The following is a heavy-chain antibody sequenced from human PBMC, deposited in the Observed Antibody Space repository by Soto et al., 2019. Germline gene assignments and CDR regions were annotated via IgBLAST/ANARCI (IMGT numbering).Heavy chain of an antibody. CDR2: ISSSGRTI. Sequence: PGGSLRLSCAASGFIFSSYSMYWVRQAPGKGLECVSYISSSGRTIYYADSVKGRFTISRDNAKNSVYLQISSLRVEDTAVYYCSSMLQGYTPRYFDTWGQGNQVTFSS. CDR3: SSMLQGYTPRYFDT. J-gene: IGHJ4*02. D-gene: IGHD2-2*02. CDR1: GFIFSSYS. V-gene: IGHV3-48*01.